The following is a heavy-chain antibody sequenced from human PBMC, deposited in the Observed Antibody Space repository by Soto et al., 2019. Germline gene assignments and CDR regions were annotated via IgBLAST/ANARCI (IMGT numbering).Heavy chain of an antibody. J-gene: IGHJ5*02. CDR2: IIPIFGTA. V-gene: IGHV1-69*01. CDR1: GGTFSSYA. D-gene: IGHD6-13*01. CDR3: ASPWYSGSWRGWFDP. Sequence: QVQLVQSGAEVKKPGSSVKVSCKASGGTFSSYAISWVRQAPGQGLEWMGGIIPIFGTANYAQKFQGRVTITADESTSTAYMEVSSLRSEDTAVYYCASPWYSGSWRGWFDPWGQGTLVTVSS.